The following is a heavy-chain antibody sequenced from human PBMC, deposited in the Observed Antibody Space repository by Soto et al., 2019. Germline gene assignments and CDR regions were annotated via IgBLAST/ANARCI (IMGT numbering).Heavy chain of an antibody. V-gene: IGHV4-59*01. Sequence: SETLSLTCTISGGSISGFYWGWIRQPPGKGLEWIGNIYYSGSANYDPSLRSRDTISLNTSKNQISLKLNSVTAADTAIYYCARWTYCGGDCYWLDFWGQGTLVTVS. J-gene: IGHJ4*02. CDR2: IYYSGSA. CDR3: ARWTYCGGDCYWLDF. D-gene: IGHD2-21*02. CDR1: GGSISGFY.